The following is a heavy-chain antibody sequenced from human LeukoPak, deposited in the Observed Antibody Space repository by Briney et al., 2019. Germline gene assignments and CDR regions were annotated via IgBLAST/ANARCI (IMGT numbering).Heavy chain of an antibody. CDR1: GFTFSSYW. V-gene: IGHV3-7*01. D-gene: IGHD1-7*01. CDR3: ARDGRVSGTTMYYYYYMDV. CDR2: IKQDGSEK. J-gene: IGHJ6*03. Sequence: GRSLRLSCAASGFTFSSYWMSWVRQPPGNGLEWVANIKQDGSEKYYVDSVKGRFTISRDNAKNSLYLQMNSLRAEDTAVYYCARDGRVSGTTMYYYYYMDVWGKGTTVTVSS.